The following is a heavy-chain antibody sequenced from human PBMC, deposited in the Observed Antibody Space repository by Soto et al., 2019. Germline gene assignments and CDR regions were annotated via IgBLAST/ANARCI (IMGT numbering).Heavy chain of an antibody. CDR1: GGTFSSYT. D-gene: IGHD6-19*01. CDR3: AKDRSDEIQPRKWLEAPVFDY. Sequence: ASVKVSCKASGGTFSSYTISWVRQAPGQGLEWMGWINAGNGNTKYSQKFQGRVTITRDTSASTAYMELSSLRSEDTAVYYCAKDRSDEIQPRKWLEAPVFDYWGQGTLVTVS. CDR2: INAGNGNT. J-gene: IGHJ4*02. V-gene: IGHV1-3*01.